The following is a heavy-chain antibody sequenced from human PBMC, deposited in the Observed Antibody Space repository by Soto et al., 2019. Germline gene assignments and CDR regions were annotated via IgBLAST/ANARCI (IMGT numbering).Heavy chain of an antibody. CDR1: GYTFTTFG. Sequence: ASVKVSCKASGYTFTTFGITWVRQAPGQGLEWMGWISTSTGNTNYAQKLQGRVTLTKETSTRTAYMELRNLTSDDTAVYDCARSPRVIIAAKGTLDYWGQGTLVTVSS. J-gene: IGHJ4*02. CDR3: ARSPRVIIAAKGTLDY. CDR2: ISTSTGNT. V-gene: IGHV1-18*04. D-gene: IGHD2-15*01.